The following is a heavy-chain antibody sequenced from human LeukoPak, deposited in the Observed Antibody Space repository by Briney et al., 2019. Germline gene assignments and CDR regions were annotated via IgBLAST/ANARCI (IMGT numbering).Heavy chain of an antibody. D-gene: IGHD1-26*01. V-gene: IGHV1-2*02. J-gene: IGHJ4*02. Sequence: ASVKVSCKASGYTFTGYYMHWVRQAPGQGLEWMGWINPNSGGTNYAQKFQGRVTMTRDTSISTAYMELSRLRSDDTAVYYCARDQGKWELRALDYWGQGTLVTVSS. CDR1: GYTFTGYY. CDR3: ARDQGKWELRALDY. CDR2: INPNSGGT.